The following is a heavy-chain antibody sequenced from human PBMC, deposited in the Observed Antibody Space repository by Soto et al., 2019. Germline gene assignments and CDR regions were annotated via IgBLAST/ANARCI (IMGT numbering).Heavy chain of an antibody. CDR1: GFTFSSYA. Sequence: EVQLLESGGGLVQPGGSLRLSCAASGFTFSSYAMSWVRQAPGKGLEWVSAISGSGGGTYYADSVKGRFTTSRDKSKNTLYLKMNNLRAEATDVYYCAQEANGQFLQCDYGGQGTLVTVAS. J-gene: IGHJ4*02. CDR2: ISGSGGGT. D-gene: IGHD2-8*01. V-gene: IGHV3-23*01. CDR3: AQEANGQFLQCDY.